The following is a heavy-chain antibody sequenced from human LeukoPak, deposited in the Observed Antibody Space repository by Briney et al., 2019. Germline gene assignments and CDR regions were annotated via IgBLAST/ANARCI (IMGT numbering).Heavy chain of an antibody. CDR1: RFTFSSYS. V-gene: IGHV3-21*01. CDR2: ISSSSSYI. Sequence: PGGSLRLSCAASRFTFSSYSMNWVRQAPGKGLEWVSSISSSSSYIYYADSVKGRFTISRDNAKNSLYLQMNSLRAEDTAVYCCARDATIDRYYDFWSGQNWFDPWGQGTLVTVSS. CDR3: ARDATIDRYYDFWSGQNWFDP. J-gene: IGHJ5*02. D-gene: IGHD3-3*01.